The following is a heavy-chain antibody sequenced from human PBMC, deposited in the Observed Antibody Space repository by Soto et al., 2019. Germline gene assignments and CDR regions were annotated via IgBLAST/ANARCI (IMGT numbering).Heavy chain of an antibody. CDR2: ISSSGSTI. V-gene: IGHV3-11*01. D-gene: IGHD4-17*01. Sequence: QVQLVESGGGLVKPGGPLRLSCAASGFAFSDPYMSWIRQAPGKGLEWISYISSSGSTIYYEDSVKGRLTISRDNAKKSLYLQMDSLTADDTAVYYCARGGASVTTPFDYWGQGTQVTVSS. CDR3: ARGGASVTTPFDY. CDR1: GFAFSDPY. J-gene: IGHJ4*02.